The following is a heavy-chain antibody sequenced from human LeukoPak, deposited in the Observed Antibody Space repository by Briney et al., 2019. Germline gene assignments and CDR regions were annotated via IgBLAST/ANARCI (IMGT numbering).Heavy chain of an antibody. CDR3: ARMDSSSWYGDYYYGMDV. J-gene: IGHJ6*02. V-gene: IGHV4-39*01. CDR2: IYYSGST. D-gene: IGHD6-13*01. Sequence: SETLSLTCTVSGGSISSSSYYWGWIRQPPGKGLAWIGSIYYSGSTYYNPSLKSRVTISVDTSKNQFSLKLSSVTAADTAVYYCARMDSSSWYGDYYYGMDVWGQGTTVTVSS. CDR1: GGSISSSSYY.